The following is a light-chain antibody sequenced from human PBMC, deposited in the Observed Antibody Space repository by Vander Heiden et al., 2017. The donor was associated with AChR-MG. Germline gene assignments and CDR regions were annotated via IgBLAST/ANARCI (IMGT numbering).Light chain of an antibody. CDR2: DNT. J-gene: IGLJ2*01. Sequence: QSVLTQPPSVSGAPGQRVTISCTGSSSNIGADYDVHWYQQRPGTAPKLLIYDNTTRPSGVPDRFSGSKSGTSASLAITGLQAEDEADYYCQSYDSSLSGSVVFGGGTKLTVL. CDR1: SSNIGADYD. V-gene: IGLV1-40*01. CDR3: QSYDSSLSGSVV.